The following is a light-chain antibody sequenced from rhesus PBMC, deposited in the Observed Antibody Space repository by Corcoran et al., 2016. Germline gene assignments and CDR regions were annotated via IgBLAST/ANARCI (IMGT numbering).Light chain of an antibody. J-gene: IGKJ4*01. Sequence: DIQMTQSPSSLSASVGDRVTITCRASQGINNYLSWYQQKPGKAPKLLIYYASSLETGVPSRFRGSRSVTDYTLTIRSLHPEDVATYYCQQYDNSPLTFGGGTKVELK. CDR1: QGINNY. CDR3: QQYDNSPLT. CDR2: YAS. V-gene: IGKV1-66*01.